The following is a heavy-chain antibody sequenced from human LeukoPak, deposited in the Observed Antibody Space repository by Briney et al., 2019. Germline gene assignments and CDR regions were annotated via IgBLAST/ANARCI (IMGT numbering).Heavy chain of an antibody. D-gene: IGHD3-10*01. CDR3: ARAMVRGVNRYFDY. Sequence: SETLSLTCAVYGGSFSGYYWSWIRQPPGKGLEWIGEINHSGSTNYNPSLKSRVTMSVDTSKNQFSLKLSSVTAADTAVYYCARAMVRGVNRYFDYWGQGTLVTVSS. J-gene: IGHJ4*02. V-gene: IGHV4-34*01. CDR2: INHSGST. CDR1: GGSFSGYY.